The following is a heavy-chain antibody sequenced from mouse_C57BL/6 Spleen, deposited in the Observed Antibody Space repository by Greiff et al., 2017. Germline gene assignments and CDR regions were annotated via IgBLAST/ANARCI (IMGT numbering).Heavy chain of an antibody. CDR1: GYTFTSYW. CDR3: TRCPECSYGAY. CDR2: INPGNGGT. Sequence: QVHVKQPGTELVKPGASVKLSCKASGYTFTSYWMHWVKQRPGQGLEWIGNINPGNGGTNYNEKFKSKATLTVDTSSSTAYMQLRSLTSGDSAVYYCTRCPECSYGAYWGRGTLVTVSA. D-gene: IGHD1-1*01. J-gene: IGHJ3*01. V-gene: IGHV1-53*01.